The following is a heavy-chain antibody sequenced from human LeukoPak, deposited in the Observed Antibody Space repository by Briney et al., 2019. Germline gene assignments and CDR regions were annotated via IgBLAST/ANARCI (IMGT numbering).Heavy chain of an antibody. D-gene: IGHD3-10*01. J-gene: IGHJ4*02. Sequence: SVKVSCKASGGTFNTHPINWVRQAPGHGLKWMGGIIPIFGTADYAQKFQGRVTITADESTTTAYMELSSLTSDDTAVYYCARAGSGSYSGLDYWGQGTLVTVSS. CDR1: GGTFNTHP. CDR3: ARAGSGSYSGLDY. CDR2: IIPIFGTA. V-gene: IGHV1-69*13.